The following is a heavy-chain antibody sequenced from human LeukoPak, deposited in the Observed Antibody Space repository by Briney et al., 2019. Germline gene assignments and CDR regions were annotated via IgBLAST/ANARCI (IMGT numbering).Heavy chain of an antibody. CDR3: ARQVYSSSWSYYFDY. J-gene: IGHJ4*02. CDR1: GGSVNSHF. CDR2: YYYGGST. D-gene: IGHD6-13*01. Sequence: SETLSLTCAVSGGSVNSHFCSWVRHSPGKELEWIGYYYYGGSTLYNPSLSSRVTISVDTSKNQFSLKLSSVTPADSAVYYCARQVYSSSWSYYFDYWGQGILVTVSS. V-gene: IGHV4-59*02.